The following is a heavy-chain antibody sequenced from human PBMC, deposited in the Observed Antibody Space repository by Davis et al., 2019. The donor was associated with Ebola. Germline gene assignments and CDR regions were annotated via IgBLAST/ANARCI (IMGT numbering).Heavy chain of an antibody. CDR3: ARDTGYSSSWYLVYYYGMDV. J-gene: IGHJ6*04. V-gene: IGHV1-18*01. CDR2: ISAYNGNT. CDR1: GYTFTSYG. D-gene: IGHD6-13*01. Sequence: ASVKVSCKASGYTFTSYGISWVRQAPGQGLEWMGWISAYNGNTHYAQKLQGRVTMTTDTSTSTAYMELRSLRSDDTAVYYCARDTGYSSSWYLVYYYGMDVWGKGTTVTVSS.